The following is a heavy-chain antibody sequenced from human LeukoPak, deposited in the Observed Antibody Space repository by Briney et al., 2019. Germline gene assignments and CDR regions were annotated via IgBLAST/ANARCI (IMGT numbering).Heavy chain of an antibody. CDR3: AREGGGSSPDS. CDR1: GFTFSSYE. D-gene: IGHD6-13*01. Sequence: GGSLRLSCSASGFTFSSYEMNWVRQAPGKGLEWVSYISRSSGTIYYADSVKGRFTISRDNAKNSLYLQMNSLRAEDTAVYYCAREGGGSSPDSWGQGTLVTVSS. CDR2: ISRSSGTI. V-gene: IGHV3-48*03. J-gene: IGHJ4*02.